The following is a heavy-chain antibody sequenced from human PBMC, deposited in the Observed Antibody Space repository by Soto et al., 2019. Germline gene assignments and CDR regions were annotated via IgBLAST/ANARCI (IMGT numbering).Heavy chain of an antibody. CDR3: ARDSGIGAFDI. D-gene: IGHD6-13*01. Sequence: SETLSLTCPVSGGTISSYYWIWIRQPPGKGLEWIGYIYYSGSTNYNPSLKSRVTISVDTSKDQFSLKLSSVTAADTAVYYCARDSGIGAFDIWGQGTMVTVSS. J-gene: IGHJ3*02. CDR2: IYYSGST. V-gene: IGHV4-59*01. CDR1: GGTISSYY.